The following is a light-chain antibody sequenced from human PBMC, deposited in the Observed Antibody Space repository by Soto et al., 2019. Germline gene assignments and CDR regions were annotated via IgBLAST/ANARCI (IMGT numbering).Light chain of an antibody. Sequence: QSALTQPASVSGAPGQSITISCTGTSSDVGGYSYVYWYQQHPGKTPKLLIYDVSNRPSGVSHRFSGSKSGTTASLTISGLQAEDEADYYCCAVGSITREVFGGGTQLTVL. V-gene: IGLV2-14*03. CDR2: DVS. CDR3: CAVGSITREV. CDR1: SSDVGGYSY. J-gene: IGLJ2*01.